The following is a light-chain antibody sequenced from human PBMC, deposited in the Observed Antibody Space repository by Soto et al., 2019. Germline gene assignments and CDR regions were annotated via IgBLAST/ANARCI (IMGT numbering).Light chain of an antibody. V-gene: IGLV2-8*02. Sequence: QSALTQPPSASRSPGQSVTISCTGTSSDVGGYNYVSWYQQHPGKAPKLMISEVSKRPSGVPDRFSGSKSGNTASLTVSGLQAEDEADYYCSSYAGTNAVVFGGGTKLTVL. CDR2: EVS. CDR3: SSYAGTNAVV. CDR1: SSDVGGYNY. J-gene: IGLJ2*01.